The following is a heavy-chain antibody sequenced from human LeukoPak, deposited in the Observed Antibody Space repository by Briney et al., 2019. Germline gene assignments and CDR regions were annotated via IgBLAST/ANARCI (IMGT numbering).Heavy chain of an antibody. CDR2: FYSGGST. Sequence: GGSLRLSCAASGFTVSSNYMSWVRQAPGKGLEWVSVFYSGGSTYYADSVKGRFTISRDNSKNTLYLQMNSLRAEDTAVYYCARDYDFWSGYYMDVWGKGTTVTVSS. CDR1: GFTVSSNY. D-gene: IGHD3-3*01. V-gene: IGHV3-53*01. CDR3: ARDYDFWSGYYMDV. J-gene: IGHJ6*03.